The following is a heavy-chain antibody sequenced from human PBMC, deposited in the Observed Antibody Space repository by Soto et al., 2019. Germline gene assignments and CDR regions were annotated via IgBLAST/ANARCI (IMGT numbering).Heavy chain of an antibody. CDR3: AKDIDYDSFAFDI. D-gene: IGHD5-12*01. CDR2: ISGSGGAV. J-gene: IGHJ3*02. V-gene: IGHV3-23*01. Sequence: GGSLRLSCAASGFTFRNYAMSWVRQAPGKGLEWVSGISGSGGAVYYADSVKGRFTISRDNSDNTLYLQVNSLRAEDTAVYYCAKDIDYDSFAFDIWGQGTMVTVS. CDR1: GFTFRNYA.